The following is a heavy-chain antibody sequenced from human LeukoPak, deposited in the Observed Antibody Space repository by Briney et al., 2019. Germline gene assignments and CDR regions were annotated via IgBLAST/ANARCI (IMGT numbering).Heavy chain of an antibody. Sequence: SETLSLTCTVSGGSISSSSYYWGWIRQPPGKGLEWIGSIYYSGSTYYNPSLKSRVTISVDTSKNQFSLELSSVTAADTAVYYCARREYYDFWSGYGGNLPWGQGTLVTVSS. CDR2: IYYSGST. CDR1: GGSISSSSYY. CDR3: ARREYYDFWSGYGGNLP. J-gene: IGHJ4*02. V-gene: IGHV4-39*01. D-gene: IGHD3-3*01.